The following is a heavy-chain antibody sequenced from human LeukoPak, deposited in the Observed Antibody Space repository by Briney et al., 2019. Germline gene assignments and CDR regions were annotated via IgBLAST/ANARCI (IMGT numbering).Heavy chain of an antibody. V-gene: IGHV3-21*01. D-gene: IGHD3-3*01. J-gene: IGHJ6*02. CDR1: GFTFSSCS. Sequence: NTGGSLRLSCAASGFTFSSCSMNWVRQAPGKGLEWVSSISSSSSYIYYADSVKGRFTISRDNAKNSLYLQMNSLRAEDTAVYYCARDQEGEEWRYYYYYGMDVWGQGTTVTVSS. CDR3: ARDQEGEEWRYYYYYGMDV. CDR2: ISSSSSYI.